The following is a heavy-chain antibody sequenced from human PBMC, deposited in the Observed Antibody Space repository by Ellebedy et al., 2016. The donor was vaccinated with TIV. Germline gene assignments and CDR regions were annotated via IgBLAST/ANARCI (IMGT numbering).Heavy chain of an antibody. CDR2: MNQDGSRK. D-gene: IGHD4-17*01. V-gene: IGHV3-7*01. CDR3: ARDPYHGALDY. CDR1: GFAFGDSW. Sequence: PGGSLRLSCAASGFAFGDSWMTWVRQTPEKRLEWVANMNQDGSRKDHVDAVRCRFIISRDNSKNLLYLEMNSLRVEDTSVYYCARDPYHGALDYWGQGTPVAVSS. J-gene: IGHJ4*02.